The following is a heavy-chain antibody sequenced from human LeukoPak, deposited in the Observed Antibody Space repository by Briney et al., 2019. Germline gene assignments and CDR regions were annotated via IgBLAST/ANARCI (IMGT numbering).Heavy chain of an antibody. CDR3: AKGTYSSGWYYDFDY. CDR1: GGSISSGSYY. CDR2: IYTSGST. D-gene: IGHD6-19*01. J-gene: IGHJ4*02. V-gene: IGHV4-61*02. Sequence: PSETLSLTCTVSGGSISSGSYYWSWIRQPAGKGLEWIGRIYTSGSTNYNPSLKSRVTISVDTSKNQFSLKLSSVTAADTAVYYCAKGTYSSGWYYDFDYWGQGTLVTVSS.